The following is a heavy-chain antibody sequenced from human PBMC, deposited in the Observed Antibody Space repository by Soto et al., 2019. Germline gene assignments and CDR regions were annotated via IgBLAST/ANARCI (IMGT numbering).Heavy chain of an antibody. CDR1: GFSLSTSGVG. CDR2: IYWDDDK. Sequence: QITLKESGPTLVKPTQTLTLTCTFSGFSLSTSGVGVGWIRQPPGKALEWLALIYWDDDKRYSPSLKSRLTITKDTSKNQVVLTITNMDPVDTATYYCAHPAYNGDEPYYFDYWGQGTLVTVSS. CDR3: AHPAYNGDEPYYFDY. V-gene: IGHV2-5*02. J-gene: IGHJ4*02. D-gene: IGHD4-17*01.